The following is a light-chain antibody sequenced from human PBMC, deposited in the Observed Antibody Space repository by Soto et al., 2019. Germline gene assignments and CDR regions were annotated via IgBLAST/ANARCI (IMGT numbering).Light chain of an antibody. CDR2: GAS. CDR1: QSVSSN. CDR3: QQYNNWLT. Sequence: EIVMKQYPATLSVSPGERATLSGRASQSVSSNLAWSQQKPGQAPRLLIYGASTRATGIPARLSGSGSGTEFTLTISSLQSEDFAVYYCQQYNNWLTFGQGTRLEIK. J-gene: IGKJ5*01. V-gene: IGKV3-15*01.